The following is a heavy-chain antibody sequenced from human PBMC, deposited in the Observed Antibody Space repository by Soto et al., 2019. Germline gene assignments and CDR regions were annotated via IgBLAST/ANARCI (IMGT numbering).Heavy chain of an antibody. CDR3: AQFTVTTLLVAFDI. V-gene: IGHV3-30-3*01. J-gene: IGHJ3*02. D-gene: IGHD4-17*01. Sequence: QVQLVESGGGVVQPGGSLRLSCAASGFTFSNYAMHWVRQAPGKGLAWVAVISYGGSSKYYADAVKGRFTISRDNSKNPLYLQVNSLRAEDTAGYYCAQFTVTTLLVAFDIWGQGTMVTVSS. CDR1: GFTFSNYA. CDR2: ISYGGSSK.